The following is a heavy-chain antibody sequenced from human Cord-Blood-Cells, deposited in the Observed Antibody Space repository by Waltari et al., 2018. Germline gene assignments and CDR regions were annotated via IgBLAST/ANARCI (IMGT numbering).Heavy chain of an antibody. J-gene: IGHJ4*02. CDR3: ARASSWYGGVDY. CDR1: GFTFSSYA. CDR2: ISYDGSNK. D-gene: IGHD6-13*01. Sequence: QVQLVESGGGVVQPGRSLRVSCAASGFTFSSYAMHWVRQAPGKGREWVAVISYDGSNKYYADSVKGRFTISRDNSNNTLYLQMNSLRAEDTAVYYCARASSWYGGVDYWGQGTLVTVSS. V-gene: IGHV3-30-3*01.